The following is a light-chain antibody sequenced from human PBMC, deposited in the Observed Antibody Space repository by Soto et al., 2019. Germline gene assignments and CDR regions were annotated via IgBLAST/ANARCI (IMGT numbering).Light chain of an antibody. Sequence: EIVLTQSPGTLSLSPGERTTLSCRASQSVSSSYLAWYQQKPGQAPRLLIYGASSRATGIPDRFSGSGSGTDFTLTISSLEPEDFSLYYGHQCDRPPYPFGQGTGLEMK. CDR3: HQCDRPPYP. CDR2: GAS. V-gene: IGKV3-20*01. CDR1: QSVSSSY. J-gene: IGKJ2*01.